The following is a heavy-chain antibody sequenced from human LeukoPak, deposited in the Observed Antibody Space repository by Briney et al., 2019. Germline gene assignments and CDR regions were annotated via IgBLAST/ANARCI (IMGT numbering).Heavy chain of an antibody. Sequence: GGSLRLSCAASGFTFSSYAMHWVRQAPGKGLEWVAFIRYDGSIKYYADSVKGRFTISRDNSKNTLYLQVNSLRAEDTAVYYCAKDLGYGGYFDYWGQGTLVTVSS. CDR3: AKDLGYGGYFDY. J-gene: IGHJ4*02. CDR2: IRYDGSIK. V-gene: IGHV3-30*02. CDR1: GFTFSSYA. D-gene: IGHD5-12*01.